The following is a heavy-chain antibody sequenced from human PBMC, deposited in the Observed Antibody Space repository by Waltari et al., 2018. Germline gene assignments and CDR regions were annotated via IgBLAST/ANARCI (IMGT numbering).Heavy chain of an antibody. CDR2: IHGSGRT. V-gene: IGHV4-4*02. Sequence: QVQLEESGPGVVTPSGTLSLTCSVSGDSVSSSYWWSWVRQFPGEGLEWIGQIHGSGRTNYNPSLESRVSVSMDTSKDQWSLKVTSATAADAAIYYCARDRGRGLYLDSWGQGILVIVSP. D-gene: IGHD2-15*01. CDR1: GDSVSSSYW. J-gene: IGHJ4*02. CDR3: ARDRGRGLYLDS.